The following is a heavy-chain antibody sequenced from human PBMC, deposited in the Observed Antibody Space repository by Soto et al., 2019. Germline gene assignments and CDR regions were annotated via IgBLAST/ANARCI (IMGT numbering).Heavy chain of an antibody. CDR2: IDWDGDK. D-gene: IGHD5-18*01. V-gene: IGHV2-70*11. J-gene: IGHJ4*02. CDR1: GFSLTTNGMC. CDR3: AREDTAVVYFDS. Sequence: SGPTLVNPTQTLTLTCTFSGFSLTTNGMCVSWLRQPPGKALEWLARIDWDGDKYYNTSLKTRLTISRDTSKNQVVLTMTNMHPVDTATYYCAREDTAVVYFDSWGQGSLVTVSS.